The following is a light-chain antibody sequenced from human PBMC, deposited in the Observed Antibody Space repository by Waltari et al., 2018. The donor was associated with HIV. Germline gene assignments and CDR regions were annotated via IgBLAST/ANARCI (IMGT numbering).Light chain of an antibody. Sequence: DIVMTQSPNSLAVSLGGRASNNCRCSRTHLYSSENRERLAWYQQKPGQSPKVLIYWASTRASGVPDRFSGSGSGTNFSLTISSLQSDDVALYDCQQYYTPGPTFGGGTKVEIK. V-gene: IGKV4-1*01. CDR1: RTHLYSSENRER. CDR2: WAS. J-gene: IGKJ4*01. CDR3: QQYYTPGPT.